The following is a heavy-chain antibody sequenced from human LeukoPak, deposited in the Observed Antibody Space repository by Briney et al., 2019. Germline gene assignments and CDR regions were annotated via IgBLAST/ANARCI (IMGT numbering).Heavy chain of an antibody. V-gene: IGHV3-30*02. CDR3: AKGPYSKYPTLFDY. CDR2: IRYDGGNK. Sequence: GGSLRLSCAASGFTFSSYGMHWVRQAPGKGLEWVAFIRYDGGNKYYADSVKGRFTISRDNSKNTLYLQMNSLRAEDTAVYYCAKGPYSKYPTLFDYWGQGTLVTVSS. D-gene: IGHD4-11*01. J-gene: IGHJ4*02. CDR1: GFTFSSYG.